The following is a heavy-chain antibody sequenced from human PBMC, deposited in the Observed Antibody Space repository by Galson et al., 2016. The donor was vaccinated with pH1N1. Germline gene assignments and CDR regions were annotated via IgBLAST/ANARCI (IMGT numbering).Heavy chain of an antibody. V-gene: IGHV3-7*01. CDR1: GFTFNNYW. CDR3: ARAIGSRSSY. Sequence: LRLSCAASGFTFNNYWMHWVRQVPGKGLEWVANIKEDGSEKYYVDSVRGRFTISRDNAKNSLYPQMNSLRDEDTALYYCARAIGSRSSYWGQGTLVTVSS. D-gene: IGHD3-16*02. J-gene: IGHJ4*02. CDR2: IKEDGSEK.